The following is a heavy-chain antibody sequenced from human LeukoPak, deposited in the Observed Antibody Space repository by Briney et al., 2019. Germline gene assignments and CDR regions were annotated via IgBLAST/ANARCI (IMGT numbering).Heavy chain of an antibody. CDR3: ARDYYDGSGYYPGPFDY. Sequence: GGSMRLSCAVSGLTFSTYAMNWVRQAPGKGLEWVAFISYDGSNKYYGDSVKGRFTISRDNSKSTLYLQMNSLRAEDTAVYYCARDYYDGSGYYPGPFDYWGQGTLVTVSS. D-gene: IGHD3-22*01. V-gene: IGHV3-30*04. J-gene: IGHJ4*02. CDR1: GLTFSTYA. CDR2: ISYDGSNK.